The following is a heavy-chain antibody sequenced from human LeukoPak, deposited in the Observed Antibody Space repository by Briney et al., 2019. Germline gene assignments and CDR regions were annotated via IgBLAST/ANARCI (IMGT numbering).Heavy chain of an antibody. V-gene: IGHV1-69*13. CDR1: GGTFSSYA. Sequence: EASVKVSCKASGGTFSSYAISWVRQAPGQGLEWMGGIIPIFGTANYAQKFQGRVTITADESTSTAYMEPSSLRSEDTAVYYCASGWFGELWDYYYGMDVWGKGTTVTVSS. CDR3: ASGWFGELWDYYYGMDV. J-gene: IGHJ6*04. D-gene: IGHD3-10*01. CDR2: IIPIFGTA.